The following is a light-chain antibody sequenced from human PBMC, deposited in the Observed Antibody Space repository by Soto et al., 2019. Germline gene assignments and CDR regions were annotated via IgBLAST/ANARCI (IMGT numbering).Light chain of an antibody. CDR2: DAS. CDR3: QQYKSYWT. CDR1: QTITNW. V-gene: IGKV1-5*01. Sequence: IQMTQSPSILSASVGDRVTITCRSSQTITNWLAWYQQKPGKAPRLLIYDASSLESWVPSRFSGSGSGTEFTLIISSLQSEDFATYYCQQYKSYWTFGQGTKVDIK. J-gene: IGKJ1*01.